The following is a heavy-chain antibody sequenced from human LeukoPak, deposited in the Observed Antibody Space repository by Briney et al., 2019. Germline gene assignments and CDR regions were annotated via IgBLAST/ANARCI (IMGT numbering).Heavy chain of an antibody. CDR2: ISSNNRYL. Sequence: GGSLRLSCAASGFSLSSFTMNWVRQAPGKGVEWVSSISSNNRYLYHAESVRGRFTTSRDNAKNSLFLQMNSLRAEDTAVYYCVREETESIDYWGQGTLVTVSS. CDR1: GFSLSSFT. V-gene: IGHV3-21*01. D-gene: IGHD5-24*01. CDR3: VREETESIDY. J-gene: IGHJ4*02.